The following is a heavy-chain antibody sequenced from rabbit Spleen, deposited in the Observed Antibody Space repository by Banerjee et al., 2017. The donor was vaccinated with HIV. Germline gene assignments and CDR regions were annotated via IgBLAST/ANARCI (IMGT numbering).Heavy chain of an antibody. D-gene: IGHD6-1*01. Sequence: QEQLVESGGGLVKPGASLTLTCKASGFSFSNKAVMCWVRQAPGKGLEWIACINAVTGKAVYATWAKGRFTFSKTSSTTVTLQLTSLTAADTATYFCASAYSDIYFDLWGPGTLVTVS. CDR1: GFSFSNKAV. CDR2: INAVTGKA. CDR3: ASAYSDIYFDL. J-gene: IGHJ4*01. V-gene: IGHV1S45*01.